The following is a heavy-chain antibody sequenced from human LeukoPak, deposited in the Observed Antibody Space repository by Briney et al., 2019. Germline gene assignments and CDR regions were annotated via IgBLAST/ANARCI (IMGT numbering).Heavy chain of an antibody. CDR1: GFSLSNYA. Sequence: SGGSLRLSCAVSGFSLSNYAMSWVRQAPGKGLEWVSLIIASSGSTVYADSVKGRFTISRDNSKNTLYLQMNSLRAEDTAIYYCAKGAYDYVEIGYFDHWGQGTLVTVSS. V-gene: IGHV3-23*01. CDR3: AKGAYDYVEIGYFDH. CDR2: IIASSGST. J-gene: IGHJ4*02. D-gene: IGHD5-12*01.